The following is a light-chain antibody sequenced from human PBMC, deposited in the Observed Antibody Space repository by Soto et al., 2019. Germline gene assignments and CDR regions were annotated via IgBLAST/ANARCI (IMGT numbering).Light chain of an antibody. CDR1: SRDVGGYDY. J-gene: IGLJ1*01. V-gene: IGLV2-14*01. CDR3: SSYTSSTTQV. CDR2: EVS. Sequence: QSVLTQPASVSGSPGQSITISCTGTSRDVGGYDYVSWYQQHPGKAPKLRVSEVSNRPSGVSDRFSGSKSGNTASLTISGLQAEDEADYYCSSYTSSTTQVFGTGTKVTVL.